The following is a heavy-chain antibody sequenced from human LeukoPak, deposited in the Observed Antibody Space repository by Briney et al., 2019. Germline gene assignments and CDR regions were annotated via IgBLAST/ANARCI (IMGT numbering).Heavy chain of an antibody. D-gene: IGHD2-2*01. Sequence: PGGSLRLSCAAPGFTFSGYGMHWVRQAPGKGLEWVAVIWYDGSNKYYADSVKGRFTISRDNSKNTLYLQMNSLRAEDTAVYYCAKDDLGYCSSTSCYAGYFDYWGQGTLVTVSS. CDR3: AKDDLGYCSSTSCYAGYFDY. J-gene: IGHJ4*02. V-gene: IGHV3-33*06. CDR1: GFTFSGYG. CDR2: IWYDGSNK.